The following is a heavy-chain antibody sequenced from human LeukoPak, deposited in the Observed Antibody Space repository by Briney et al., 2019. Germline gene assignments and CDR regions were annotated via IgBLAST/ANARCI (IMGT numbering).Heavy chain of an antibody. CDR1: GGSISSSSYY. CDR2: IYYSGST. J-gene: IGHJ3*02. V-gene: IGHV4-30-4*08. Sequence: SETLSLTCTVSGGSISSSSYYWGWIRQPPGKGLEWIGYIYYSGSTYYNPSLKSRVTISVDTSKNQSSLKLSSVTAADTAVYYCAREEMATNNYAFDIWGQGTMVTVSS. D-gene: IGHD5-24*01. CDR3: AREEMATNNYAFDI.